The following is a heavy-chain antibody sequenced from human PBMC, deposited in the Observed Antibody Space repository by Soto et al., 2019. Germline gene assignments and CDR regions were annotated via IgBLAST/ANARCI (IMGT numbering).Heavy chain of an antibody. Sequence: SETLSLTCSVSGDSITNYYWSWIRQPPGKGLEWIGYIYYSGSTNYNPSLKSRGTISLDTSKNQFSLNLSSVTAADTAVYYCARLSTLWHTAMTLPYYFDFWGQGTLVTVSS. CDR1: GDSITNYY. J-gene: IGHJ4*02. D-gene: IGHD5-18*01. CDR3: ARLSTLWHTAMTLPYYFDF. CDR2: IYYSGST. V-gene: IGHV4-59*01.